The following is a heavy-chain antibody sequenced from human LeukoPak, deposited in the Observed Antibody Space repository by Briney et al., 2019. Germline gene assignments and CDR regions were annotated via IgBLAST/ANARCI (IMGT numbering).Heavy chain of an antibody. CDR1: GFIFSGYW. J-gene: IGHJ4*02. Sequence: GGSLRLSCAASGFIFSGYWMNWVRQAPGKGLEWVANIKQDGSEQHYVDSVRGRFTISRDNAKNSLYLQMNSLRVEDTAVYYCARDGFVGAADYGGQGTLVTVSS. V-gene: IGHV3-7*01. CDR3: ARDGFVGAADY. D-gene: IGHD6-13*01. CDR2: IKQDGSEQ.